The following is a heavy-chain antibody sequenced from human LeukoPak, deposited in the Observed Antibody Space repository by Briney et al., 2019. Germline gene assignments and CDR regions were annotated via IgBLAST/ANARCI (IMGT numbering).Heavy chain of an antibody. CDR2: IYYSGST. CDR3: ARRMITFGGVIATKEYYFDY. J-gene: IGHJ4*02. V-gene: IGHV4-59*01. D-gene: IGHD3-16*02. Sequence: NPSETLSLTCTVSGGSISSYYWSWIRQPPGKGLEWIGYIYYSGSTNYNPSLKSRVTISVDTSKNQFSLKLSSVTAADTAVYYCARRMITFGGVIATKEYYFDYWGQGTLVTVSS. CDR1: GGSISSYY.